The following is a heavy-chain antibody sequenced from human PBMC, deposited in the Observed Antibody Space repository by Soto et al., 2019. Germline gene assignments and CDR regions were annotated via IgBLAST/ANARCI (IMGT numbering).Heavy chain of an antibody. J-gene: IGHJ4*02. CDR2: IKQDGSER. D-gene: IGHD1-26*01. CDR3: ASETSSGTSDY. Sequence: GSLRLSCAASEFTFSSYWMSWVRQAPGKGLEWVANIKQDGSERYYVDSVKGRFTISRDNAKNSLFLQMNSLRADDTAVYYCASETSSGTSDYWGQGTLVTVSS. CDR1: EFTFSSYW. V-gene: IGHV3-7*03.